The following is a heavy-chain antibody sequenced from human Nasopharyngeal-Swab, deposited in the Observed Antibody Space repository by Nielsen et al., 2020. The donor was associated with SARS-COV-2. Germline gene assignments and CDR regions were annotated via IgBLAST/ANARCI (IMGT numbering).Heavy chain of an antibody. CDR1: GGSVSTTTYF. CDR2: VYYSGST. J-gene: IGHJ4*02. D-gene: IGHD1-26*01. V-gene: IGHV4-39*01. CDR3: ARGYGSFPYYFDH. Sequence: SETLSLTCPVSGGSVSTTTYFWGWIRQPPGKGLEWIGTVYYSGSTYYNPSLKSRVTISMDTSKNQFSLKLNSVTATDTAVYYCARGYGSFPYYFDHWGQGTLVIVSS.